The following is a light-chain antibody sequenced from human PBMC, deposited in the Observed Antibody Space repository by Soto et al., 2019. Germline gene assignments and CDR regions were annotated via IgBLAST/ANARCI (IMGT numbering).Light chain of an antibody. V-gene: IGKV2-24*01. CDR1: QSLLHSDGITY. J-gene: IGKJ1*01. CDR3: HQRQSWPRT. CDR2: LAS. Sequence: DIVMTQTPLSSAVTLGQPASISCRSSQSLLHSDGITYLSWLQQRPGQPPRLLIYLASNRAAGVPARFSGSGSGTDFTLTISDVEPEDFAVYYCHQRQSWPRTFGQGTKVDIK.